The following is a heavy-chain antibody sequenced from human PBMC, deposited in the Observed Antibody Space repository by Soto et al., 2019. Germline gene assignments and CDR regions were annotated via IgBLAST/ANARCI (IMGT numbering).Heavy chain of an antibody. CDR2: IYYGGST. V-gene: IGHV4-31*03. J-gene: IGHJ3*02. D-gene: IGHD3-16*01. CDR1: GVSISSGGYY. CDR3: ASSDYIWGIASVHI. Sequence: QVQLQESGPGLVKPSQTLSLTCTVSGVSISSGGYYWSWIRQHPGKGLEWIGYIYYGGSTYYNPSLKSRVTISVDTSKNQFSLKLSSVTAADTAVYYCASSDYIWGIASVHIWGQGTMVTVSS.